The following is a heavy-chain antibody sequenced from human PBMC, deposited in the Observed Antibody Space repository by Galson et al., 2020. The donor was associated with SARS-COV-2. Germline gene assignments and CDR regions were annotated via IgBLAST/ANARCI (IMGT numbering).Heavy chain of an antibody. CDR1: GDSINSPDFF. J-gene: IGHJ5*02. CDR3: ARRVNSGYDSRFDP. D-gene: IGHD5-12*01. CDR2: AHYDGTA. Sequence: SEILSLTCTVTGDSINSPDFFWGWIRQPPGRGLEWIGSAHYDGTAYYNPALKSRVSMSVDRSRNQLSLSLNSVTAADTAIYFCARRVNSGYDSRFDPWGQGTLVTVSS. V-gene: IGHV4-39*01.